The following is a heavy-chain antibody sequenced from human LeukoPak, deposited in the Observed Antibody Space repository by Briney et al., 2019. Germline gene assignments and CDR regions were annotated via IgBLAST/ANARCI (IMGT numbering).Heavy chain of an antibody. J-gene: IGHJ3*02. Sequence: GGSLRLSCAASGFAFSSYSMNWVRQAPGKGLVWVSRINTDGSSTSYADSVKGRFTISRDNAKNTLYLQMDSLRAEDTAVYYCARGRGYSVSSDAFDIWGQGTMVTVSS. CDR1: GFAFSSYS. V-gene: IGHV3-74*01. CDR2: INTDGSST. D-gene: IGHD5/OR15-5a*01. CDR3: ARGRGYSVSSDAFDI.